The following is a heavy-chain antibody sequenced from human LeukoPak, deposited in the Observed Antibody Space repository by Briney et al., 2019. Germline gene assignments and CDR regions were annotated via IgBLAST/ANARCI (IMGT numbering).Heavy chain of an antibody. CDR2: ISSSGSTI. Sequence: GGSLRLSCAASGFTFSSYEMNWVRQAPGKGLEWVSYISSSGSTIYYADSVQGRFTISRDNAKNSLYLQMNSLRAEDTAVYYCARDQRGDQLLLPAFDIWGQGTMVTVSS. J-gene: IGHJ3*02. CDR3: ARDQRGDQLLLPAFDI. D-gene: IGHD2-2*01. CDR1: GFTFSSYE. V-gene: IGHV3-48*03.